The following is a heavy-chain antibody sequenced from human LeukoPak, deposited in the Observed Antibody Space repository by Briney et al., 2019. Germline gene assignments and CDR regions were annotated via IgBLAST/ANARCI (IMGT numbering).Heavy chain of an antibody. D-gene: IGHD5-18*01. V-gene: IGHV3-21*01. CDR2: ISSSSSYI. Sequence: PGGSLRLSCAASGFTFSIYSMNWVRQAPGKGLEWVSCISSSSSYIYYADSVKGRFTISRDNAKNSLYLQMNSLRAEDTAVYYCAKELGLVDTAMAMDYWGQGTLVTVSS. CDR1: GFTFSIYS. CDR3: AKELGLVDTAMAMDY. J-gene: IGHJ4*02.